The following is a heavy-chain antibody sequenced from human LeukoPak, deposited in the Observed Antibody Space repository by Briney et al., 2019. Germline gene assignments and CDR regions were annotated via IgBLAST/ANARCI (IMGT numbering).Heavy chain of an antibody. CDR1: GFTFSSYA. J-gene: IGHJ4*02. CDR3: AKKLDTVRSGYYYSGDY. V-gene: IGHV3-23*01. CDR2: ISGSGGST. Sequence: PGGSLRLSCAASGFTFSSYAMSWVRQAPGKGLEWVSAISGSGGSTCYADSVKGRFTISRDNSKNTLYLQMNSLRAEDTAVYYCAKKLDTVRSGYYYSGDYWGQGTLVPVSS. D-gene: IGHD3-22*01.